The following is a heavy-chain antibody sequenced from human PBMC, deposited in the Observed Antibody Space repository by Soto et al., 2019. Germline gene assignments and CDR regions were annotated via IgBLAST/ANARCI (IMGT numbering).Heavy chain of an antibody. Sequence: ASVKVSCKSSGYTFSSYGSTYGISWVRQAPGKGLQWMGWISSYNGNTNYAQKFQGRVTMTTDTSTSTAYMELRSLRSDDTAVYYCARYCSGGSCYHNWFDPWGQGTLVTVSS. D-gene: IGHD2-15*01. CDR3: ARYCSGGSCYHNWFDP. CDR1: GYTFSSYGSTYG. V-gene: IGHV1-18*01. J-gene: IGHJ5*02. CDR2: ISSYNGNT.